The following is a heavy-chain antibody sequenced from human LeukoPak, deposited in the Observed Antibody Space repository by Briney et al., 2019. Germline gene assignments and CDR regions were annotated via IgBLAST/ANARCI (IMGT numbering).Heavy chain of an antibody. D-gene: IGHD3-10*01. Sequence: SETLSLTCTVSGGSISSSSYYWGWIRQPPGKGLEWIGSIYYSGSTYYNPSLKSRATISVDTSKNQFSLKLSSVTAADAAVYYCARHNYYGSGSYSWFDPWGQGTLVTVSS. CDR3: ARHNYYGSGSYSWFDP. CDR1: GGSISSSSYY. CDR2: IYYSGST. V-gene: IGHV4-39*01. J-gene: IGHJ5*02.